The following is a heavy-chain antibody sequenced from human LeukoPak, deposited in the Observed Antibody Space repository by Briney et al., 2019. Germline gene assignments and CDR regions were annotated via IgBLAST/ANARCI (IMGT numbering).Heavy chain of an antibody. CDR3: ARANYYDSSGYYYRYFRH. CDR1: GFTFSDYY. J-gene: IGHJ1*01. Sequence: GGSLRLSCAASGFTFSDYYMSWIRQAPGKGLEWVSYISSSGSTIYYADSVKGRFTISRDNAKNSLYLQMNSLRAEGTAVYYCARANYYDSSGYYYRYFRHWGQGTLVTVSS. D-gene: IGHD3-22*01. CDR2: ISSSGSTI. V-gene: IGHV3-11*01.